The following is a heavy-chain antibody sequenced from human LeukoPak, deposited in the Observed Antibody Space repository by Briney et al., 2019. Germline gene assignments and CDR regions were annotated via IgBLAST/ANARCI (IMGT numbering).Heavy chain of an antibody. J-gene: IGHJ6*04. D-gene: IGHD3-10*02. V-gene: IGHV3-23*01. Sequence: GGPLRLSCAASGFTFSSYAMSWVRQAPGKGLEWVSAISGSGGTIYYADSVKGRFTISRDNAKNSLYLQMNSLRAEDTAVYYCAELGITMIGGVWGKGTTVTISS. CDR3: AELGITMIGGV. CDR1: GFTFSSYA. CDR2: ISGSGGTI.